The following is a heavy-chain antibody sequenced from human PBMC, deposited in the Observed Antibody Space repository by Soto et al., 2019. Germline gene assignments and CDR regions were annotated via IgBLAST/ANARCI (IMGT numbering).Heavy chain of an antibody. CDR2: IYYSGST. CDR1: GGSISSSSYY. D-gene: IGHD2-15*01. V-gene: IGHV4-39*01. J-gene: IGHJ4*02. CDR3: ARQSYCTGGSCYRYFDY. Sequence: QLQLQESGPGLVKPSETLSLTCTVSGGSISSSSYYWGWIRQPPGKGLEWIGSIYYSGSTYYNPSLKSRVTISVDTSKNQFSLKLSSVTAADTAVYYCARQSYCTGGSCYRYFDYWGQGTLVTVSS.